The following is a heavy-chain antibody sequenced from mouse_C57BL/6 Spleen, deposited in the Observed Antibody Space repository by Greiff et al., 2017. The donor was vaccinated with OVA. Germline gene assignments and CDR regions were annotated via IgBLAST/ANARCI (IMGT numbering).Heavy chain of an antibody. V-gene: IGHV5-16*01. CDR3: ARGENWYFDY. J-gene: IGHJ2*01. D-gene: IGHD4-1*01. CDR1: GFTFSDYY. Sequence: EVNVVESEGGLVQPGSSMKLSCTASGFTFSDYYMAWVRQVPEKGLEWVANINYDGSSTYYLDSLKSRFIISRDNAKNILYLQMSSLKSEDTATYYCARGENWYFDYWGQGTTLTVSS. CDR2: INYDGSST.